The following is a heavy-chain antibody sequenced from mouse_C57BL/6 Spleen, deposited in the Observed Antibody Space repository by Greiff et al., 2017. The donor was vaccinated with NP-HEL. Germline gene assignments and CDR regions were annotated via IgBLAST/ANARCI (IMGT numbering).Heavy chain of an antibody. CDR1: GYSFTGYY. J-gene: IGHJ4*01. CDR2: INPSTGGT. CDR3: ARSGYDYDAFFYAMDY. V-gene: IGHV1-42*01. D-gene: IGHD2-4*01. Sequence: EVQLQQSGPELVKPGASVKISCKASGYSFTGYYMNWVKQSPEKSLEWIGEINPSTGGTTYNQKFKAKATLTVDKSSSTAYMQLKSLTSEDSAVYYCARSGYDYDAFFYAMDYWGQGTSVTVSS.